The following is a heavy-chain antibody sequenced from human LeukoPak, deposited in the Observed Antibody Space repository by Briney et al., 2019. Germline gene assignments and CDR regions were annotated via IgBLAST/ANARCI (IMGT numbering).Heavy chain of an antibody. J-gene: IGHJ6*02. CDR3: AKDQGDTMVRGAPPYYYYGMDV. V-gene: IGHV3-53*01. D-gene: IGHD3-10*01. CDR2: IYSGGST. CDR1: GFTVSSNY. Sequence: GGSLRLSCAASGFTVSSNYMSWVRQAPGKGLEWVSVIYSGGSTYYADSVKGRFTISRDNSKNTLFLQMNCLRAEDTAVYYCAKDQGDTMVRGAPPYYYYGMDVWGQGTTVTVSS.